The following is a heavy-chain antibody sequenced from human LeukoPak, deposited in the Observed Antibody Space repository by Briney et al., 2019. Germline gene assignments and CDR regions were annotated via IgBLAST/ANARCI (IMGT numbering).Heavy chain of an antibody. J-gene: IGHJ4*02. D-gene: IGHD3-3*01. V-gene: IGHV4-34*12. CDR2: IIDTGST. CDR1: GESFSGYY. CDR3: AGGLASGYPPIPFDY. Sequence: PSETLSLTCVVYGESFSGYYWTWIRQPPGKGPEWIGEIIDTGSTKYNSSLKSRVTISVDTSKNEFSLNLTSVTVADTAIYYCAGGLASGYPPIPFDYWGQGTLVTVSS.